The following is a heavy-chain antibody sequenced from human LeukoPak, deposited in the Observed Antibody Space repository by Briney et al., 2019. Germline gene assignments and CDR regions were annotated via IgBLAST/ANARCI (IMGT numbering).Heavy chain of an antibody. D-gene: IGHD3-22*01. V-gene: IGHV3-21*01. CDR3: ARDFVNSGYYFDY. J-gene: IGHJ4*02. Sequence: GGSLRLSCVGSGFSFSGNSMNWVRQAPGKGLEWVSGISRTSTYIYYADSVQGRFTISRDDAKNSLYLQMDSLRAEDTAVYYCARDFVNSGYYFDYWGQGTQVTVSS. CDR2: ISRTSTYI. CDR1: GFSFSGNS.